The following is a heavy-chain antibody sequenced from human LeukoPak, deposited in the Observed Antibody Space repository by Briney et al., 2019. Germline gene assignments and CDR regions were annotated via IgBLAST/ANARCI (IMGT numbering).Heavy chain of an antibody. Sequence: GGSLRLSCAASGFTFSSYAMHWVRQAPGKGLEYVSAISSNGGSTYYANSVKGRFTISRDNSKNTLYLQMGSLRAEDTAIYYCAKEYTGTFSPFPSYFDNWGQGTLVTVSS. CDR1: GFTFSSYA. D-gene: IGHD1-26*01. CDR2: ISSNGGST. CDR3: AKEYTGTFSPFPSYFDN. J-gene: IGHJ4*02. V-gene: IGHV3-64*01.